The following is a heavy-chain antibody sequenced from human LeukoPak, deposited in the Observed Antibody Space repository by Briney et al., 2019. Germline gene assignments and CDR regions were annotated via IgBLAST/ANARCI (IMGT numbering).Heavy chain of an antibody. CDR3: ARGRRQQWLVQSYYYMDV. D-gene: IGHD6-19*01. J-gene: IGHJ6*03. CDR2: MNPNNGNT. V-gene: IGHV1-8*01. Sequence: ASVKVSCKASGYTFTRYDINWVRQATGQGLEWMGWMNPNNGNTGYAQKFQGRVTMTRNTSISTAYMELSSLRSEDTAVYYCARGRRQQWLVQSYYYMDVWGKGTTVTVSS. CDR1: GYTFTRYD.